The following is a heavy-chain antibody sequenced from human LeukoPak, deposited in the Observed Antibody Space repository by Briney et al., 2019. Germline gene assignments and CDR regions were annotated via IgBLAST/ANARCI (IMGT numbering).Heavy chain of an antibody. V-gene: IGHV4-30-2*01. CDR3: ARYSSTWPYWYFDP. CDR1: GGSISSGGYS. J-gene: IGHJ2*01. CDR2: ISHSGTT. D-gene: IGHD6-13*01. Sequence: PSETLSLTCAVSGGSISSGGYSWSWIRQPPGQGLEWIGYISHSGTTYYNPSLKTRVTISVDRSKNQFSLKLTSVTAAGTAVYYCARYSSTWPYWYFDPWGRGTLVTVSS.